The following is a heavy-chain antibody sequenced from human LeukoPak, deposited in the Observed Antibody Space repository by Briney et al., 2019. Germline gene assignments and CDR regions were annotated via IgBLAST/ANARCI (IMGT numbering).Heavy chain of an antibody. D-gene: IGHD1-26*01. CDR3: ARDLIVGANGPGAV. CDR2: ISSDSSTI. Sequence: GGSLRLSCAASGFTFRSYSMDWVRQAPGKGLEWISHISSDSSTIYYADSVKGRFTISRDNAQNSLYLQMNSLRAEDTAVYYCARDLIVGANGPGAVWGQGTLVTVSS. J-gene: IGHJ4*02. CDR1: GFTFRSYS. V-gene: IGHV3-48*04.